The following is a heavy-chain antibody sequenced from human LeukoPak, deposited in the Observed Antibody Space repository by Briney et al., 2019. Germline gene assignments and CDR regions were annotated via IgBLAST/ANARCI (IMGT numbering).Heavy chain of an antibody. V-gene: IGHV3-48*03. D-gene: IGHD2-21*01. Sequence: GGSLRLSCAASGFTFSNYEMNWVRQAPGKGLEWVSYISTSDAIVHYADSVKGRFTISRDNAKNSLYLQMNSLRAEGTAVYYCATDGGAVIDFDNGGQGTRVTV. J-gene: IGHJ4*02. CDR1: GFTFSNYE. CDR2: ISTSDAIV. CDR3: ATDGGAVIDFDN.